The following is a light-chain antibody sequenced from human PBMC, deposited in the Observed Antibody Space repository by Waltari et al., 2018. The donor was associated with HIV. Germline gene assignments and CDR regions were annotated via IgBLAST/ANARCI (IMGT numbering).Light chain of an antibody. CDR2: DVT. Sequence: QSALTQPASVSGSPGPSITISCTGPSSDVGSYNLVSWYHQHPGKAPKLMIYDVTKRPAGVSNRFSGSKSGNTASLTISGLQAEDEADYYCNSYATGSAWVFGGGTKLTVL. J-gene: IGLJ3*02. CDR3: NSYATGSAWV. V-gene: IGLV2-23*02. CDR1: SSDVGSYNL.